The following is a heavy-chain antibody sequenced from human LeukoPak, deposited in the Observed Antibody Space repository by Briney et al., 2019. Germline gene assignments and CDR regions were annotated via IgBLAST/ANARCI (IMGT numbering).Heavy chain of an antibody. Sequence: PGGSLRLSCAASGFTFSTYWMTWVRQAPGKGLEWVANIKQDESEKYYVDSVKGRFTISRDNAKSSLFLQMSSLRVEDTAVYYCVRAMDVWGQGTTVTVSS. CDR1: GFTFSTYW. J-gene: IGHJ6*02. CDR3: VRAMDV. V-gene: IGHV3-7*03. CDR2: IKQDESEK.